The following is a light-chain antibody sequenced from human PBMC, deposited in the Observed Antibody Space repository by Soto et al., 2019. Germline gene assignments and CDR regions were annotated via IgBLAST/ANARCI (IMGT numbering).Light chain of an antibody. CDR1: QSVGSN. CDR3: QQYNNWPPDRT. CDR2: GAS. V-gene: IGKV3-15*01. Sequence: EIVMTKSPATLSVSPGDRAALSCRASQSVGSNLAWYQQKPGQAPRLLIYGASTRATGIPARFSGSGSGTEFTLTISSLQSEDFAIYFCQQYNNWPPDRTFGQGTKVEIK. J-gene: IGKJ1*01.